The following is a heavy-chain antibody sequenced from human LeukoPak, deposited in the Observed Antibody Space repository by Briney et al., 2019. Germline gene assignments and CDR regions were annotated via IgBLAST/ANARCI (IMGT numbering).Heavy chain of an antibody. D-gene: IGHD2-2*01. J-gene: IGHJ4*02. Sequence: GGSLRLSCAASGFTFSSYAMHWVRQAPGKGLEWVAVISYDGSNKYYADSVKGRFTISRDNSKNTLYLQMNSLRAGDTAVYYCAMESRKALDYWGQGTLVTVSS. V-gene: IGHV3-30-3*01. CDR3: AMESRKALDY. CDR2: ISYDGSNK. CDR1: GFTFSSYA.